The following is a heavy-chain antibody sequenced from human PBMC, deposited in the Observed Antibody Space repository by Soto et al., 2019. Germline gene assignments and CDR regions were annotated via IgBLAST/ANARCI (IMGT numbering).Heavy chain of an antibody. J-gene: IGHJ4*02. CDR1: GFTFDDYA. CDR2: ISWNSGSI. Sequence: GGSLRLSCAASGFTFDDYAMHWVRQAPGKGLEWVSGISWNSGSIGYADSVKGRFTISRDNAKNSLYLQMNSLRAEDTALYYCAKDLRLRDDRRNFFDYWGQGTLVTVSS. CDR3: AKDLRLRDDRRNFFDY. V-gene: IGHV3-9*01. D-gene: IGHD5-12*01.